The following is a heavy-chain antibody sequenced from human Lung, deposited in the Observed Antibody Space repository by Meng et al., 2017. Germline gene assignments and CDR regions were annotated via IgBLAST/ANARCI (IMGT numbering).Heavy chain of an antibody. V-gene: IGHV4-4*02. J-gene: IGHJ4*02. D-gene: IGHD4-17*01. Sequence: QVQRQERGPGLGKPSGTLSLTLAVSGGSISSCNWRIWVRQPPGKGLEGIGEIYHSGSTNYNPSLKSRVTISVDKSKNQFSLKLSSVTAADTAVYYCARYLAGGYGNYFDYWGQGTLVTVSS. CDR1: GGSISSCNW. CDR3: ARYLAGGYGNYFDY. CDR2: IYHSGST.